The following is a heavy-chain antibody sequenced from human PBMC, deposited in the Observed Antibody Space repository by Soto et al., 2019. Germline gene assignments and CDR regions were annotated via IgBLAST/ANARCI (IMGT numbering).Heavy chain of an antibody. CDR2: IKPDGSEK. V-gene: IGHV3-7*01. CDR1: GFPFSSYW. D-gene: IGHD3-22*01. CDR3: VRGGYFFND. Sequence: EVQLVDSRGDLVQPGESLRLSCAASGFPFSSYWMSWVRQAPGKGLEWVANIKPDGSEKYYVDSEKGRFTISRDNAKTSLYLQMNSLRAEDSALYFCVRGGYFFNDWGQGTLVTVSS. J-gene: IGHJ4*02.